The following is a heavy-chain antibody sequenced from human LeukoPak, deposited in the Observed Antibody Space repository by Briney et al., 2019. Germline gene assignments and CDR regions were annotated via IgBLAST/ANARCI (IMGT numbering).Heavy chain of an antibody. V-gene: IGHV3-7*01. CDR1: GFTFRNFW. J-gene: IGHJ6*03. Sequence: GGSLRLSCSASGFTFRNFWMTWVRQVPGKGLEWVANINQDVSQRYYVDSLKDRFTISRDNAKSSLYLQMSSLRAEDTAVYYCARGDASGSYYFDYYYYMDVWGKGTTVTVSS. CDR2: INQDVSQR. CDR3: ARGDASGSYYFDYYYYMDV. D-gene: IGHD1-26*01.